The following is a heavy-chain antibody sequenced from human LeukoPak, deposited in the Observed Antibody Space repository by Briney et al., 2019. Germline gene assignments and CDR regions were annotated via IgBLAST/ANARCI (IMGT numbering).Heavy chain of an antibody. CDR3: ARFRGNIAAAGDY. D-gene: IGHD6-13*01. V-gene: IGHV1-8*01. CDR1: GYTFTSYD. CDR2: MNPNSGNT. Sequence: GASVKVSCKASGYTFTSYDINWVRQATGQGLEWMGWMNPNSGNTGYAQKFQGRVTMTRNTSISTAYMELSSLRSEDTAAYYCARFRGNIAAAGDYWGQGTLVTVSS. J-gene: IGHJ4*02.